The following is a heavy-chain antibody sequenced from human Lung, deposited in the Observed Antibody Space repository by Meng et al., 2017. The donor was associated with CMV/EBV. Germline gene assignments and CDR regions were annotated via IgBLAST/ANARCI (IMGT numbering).Heavy chain of an antibody. CDR2: ISSSSSAI. V-gene: IGHV3-48*04. Sequence: GGSXRLSCAASGFPFNINNMNWVRQAPGKGLEWLSYISSSSSAIYYADSVKGRFTISRDNAKNSLYLQMNSLRVEDTAVYYCSSGWRLEHWGQGTLVTVSS. J-gene: IGHJ4*02. CDR1: GFPFNINN. CDR3: SSGWRLEH. D-gene: IGHD6-19*01.